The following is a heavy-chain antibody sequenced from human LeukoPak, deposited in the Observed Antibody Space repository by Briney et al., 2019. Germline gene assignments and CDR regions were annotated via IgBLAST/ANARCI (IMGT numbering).Heavy chain of an antibody. CDR3: ARGSYYYYYGMDV. CDR1: GYTFTGYY. Sequence: ASVKVSCKASGYTFTGYYMHWVRQAPGQGLEWMGWINPNSGGTNYAQKFQGWVTMTRDTSISTAYMEPSRLRSDDTAVYYCARGSYYYYYGMDVWGQGTTVTVSS. CDR2: INPNSGGT. D-gene: IGHD1-26*01. J-gene: IGHJ6*02. V-gene: IGHV1-2*04.